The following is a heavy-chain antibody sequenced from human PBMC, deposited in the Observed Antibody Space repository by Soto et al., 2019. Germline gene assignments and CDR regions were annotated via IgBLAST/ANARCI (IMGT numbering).Heavy chain of an antibody. CDR3: ARGERKVNWRPYFDT. CDR1: GDSLSLYY. V-gene: IGHV4-59*01. D-gene: IGHD1-26*01. CDR2: IYSTGSS. Sequence: PSETLSLTRTVSGDSLSLYYWSWIRLSPGKGLEWIGYIYSTGSSNQNPSLRDRVAVSADASKNQFYLTLSSMTAADTAVYYCARGERKVNWRPYFDTWGQGIQVTVSS. J-gene: IGHJ5*02.